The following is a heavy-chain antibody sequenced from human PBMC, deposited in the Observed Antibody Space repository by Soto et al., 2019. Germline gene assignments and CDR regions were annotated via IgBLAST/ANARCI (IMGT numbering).Heavy chain of an antibody. J-gene: IGHJ6*02. CDR1: GGTFSSYT. CDR3: TIGTAIFGVDNYYYYYGMDV. V-gene: IGHV1-69*02. Sequence: GASVKVSCKASGGTFSSYTISWVRQAPGQGLEWMGRIIPILGIANYAQKFQGRVTITADKSTSTAYMELSSLKTEDTAVYYCTIGTAIFGVDNYYYYYGMDVWGQGTTVTVSS. CDR2: IIPILGIA. D-gene: IGHD3-3*01.